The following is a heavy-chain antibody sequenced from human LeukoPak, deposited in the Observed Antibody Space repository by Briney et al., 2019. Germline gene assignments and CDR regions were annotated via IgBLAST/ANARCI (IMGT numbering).Heavy chain of an antibody. Sequence: GGSLTLSCPASGFTFRSYAMGWLRQAPAKGLKLVSAISGSGGSTFYADSVKGRFIIARDNSKNTVFLHMNSLRAEDTAVYYCAARFNTHFDYWGQGTLVTVSS. CDR1: GFTFRSYA. CDR2: ISGSGGST. J-gene: IGHJ4*02. D-gene: IGHD3-3*01. CDR3: AARFNTHFDY. V-gene: IGHV3-23*01.